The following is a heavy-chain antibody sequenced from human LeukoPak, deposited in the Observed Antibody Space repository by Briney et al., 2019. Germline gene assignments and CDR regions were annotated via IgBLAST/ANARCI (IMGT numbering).Heavy chain of an antibody. Sequence: PGGSLRLSCAASGFTFSSYAMGWIRQPPGKGLEWIGTIYYSGSTYYNPSLKSRVTISVDTSKNQFSLKLSSVTAADTAVYYCAREGWLRSFDYWGQGTLVTVSS. J-gene: IGHJ4*02. D-gene: IGHD5-12*01. CDR1: GFTFSSYA. CDR2: IYYSGST. CDR3: AREGWLRSFDY. V-gene: IGHV4-39*07.